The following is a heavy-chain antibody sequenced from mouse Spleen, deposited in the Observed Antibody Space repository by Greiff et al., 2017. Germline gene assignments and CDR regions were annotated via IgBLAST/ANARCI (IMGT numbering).Heavy chain of an antibody. CDR3: ARLPGYFDY. D-gene: IGHD4-1*01. Sequence: EVKLMESGGGLVKPGGSLKLSCAASGFTFSSYAMSWVRQTPEKRLEWVATISSGGSYTYYPDSVKGRFTISRDNAKNTLYLQMSSLRSEDTAMYYCARLPGYFDYWGQGTTLTVSS. J-gene: IGHJ2*01. CDR1: GFTFSSYA. CDR2: ISSGGSYT. V-gene: IGHV5-9-3*01.